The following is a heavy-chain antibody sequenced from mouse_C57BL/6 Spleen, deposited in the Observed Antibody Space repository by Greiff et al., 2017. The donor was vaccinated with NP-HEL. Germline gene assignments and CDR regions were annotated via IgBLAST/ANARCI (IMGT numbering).Heavy chain of an antibody. J-gene: IGHJ2*01. CDR2: IDPSDSYT. CDR1: GYTFTSYW. D-gene: IGHD1-1*01. Sequence: QVQLQQPGAELVMPGASVKLSCKASGYTFTSYWMHWVKQRPGQGLEWIGEIDPSDSYTNYNQKFKGKSTLTVDKSSSTAYMQLISLTSEDSAVYYCARFITTVEVFDYWGQGTTLTVSS. V-gene: IGHV1-69*01. CDR3: ARFITTVEVFDY.